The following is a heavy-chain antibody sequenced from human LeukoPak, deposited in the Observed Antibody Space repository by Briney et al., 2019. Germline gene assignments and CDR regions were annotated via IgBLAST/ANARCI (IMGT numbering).Heavy chain of an antibody. V-gene: IGHV1-2*02. J-gene: IGHJ3*02. CDR2: INPNSGGT. CDR1: GYTFTGYY. D-gene: IGHD3-22*01. CDR3: ARAYYDSSGTHFDI. Sequence: GAPVKVSCKASGYTFTGYYMHWVRQAPGQGLEGMGWINPNSGGTNYAQKFQGRVTMTRDTSISTAYMELSRLRSDDTAVYYCARAYYDSSGTHFDIWGQGTMVTVSS.